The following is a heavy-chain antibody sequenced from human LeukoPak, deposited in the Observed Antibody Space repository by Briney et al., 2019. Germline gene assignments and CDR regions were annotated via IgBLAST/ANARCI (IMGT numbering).Heavy chain of an antibody. CDR1: GGSISSGGYY. V-gene: IGHV4-31*03. CDR2: IYYSGST. D-gene: IGHD2-8*02. Sequence: SETLSLTCTVSGGSISSGGYYWSWIRQHPGKGLEWIGYIYYSGSTYYNPSLKSRVTISVDTSKNQFSLKLSSVTAADTAVYYCARAPVTGKYGDEYWGQGTLVTVSS. CDR3: ARAPVTGKYGDEY. J-gene: IGHJ4*02.